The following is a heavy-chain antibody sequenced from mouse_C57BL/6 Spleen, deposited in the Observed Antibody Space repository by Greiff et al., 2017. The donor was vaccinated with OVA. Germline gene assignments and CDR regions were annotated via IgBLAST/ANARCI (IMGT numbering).Heavy chain of an antibody. D-gene: IGHD1-1*01. CDR1: GFNIKDYY. V-gene: IGHV14-1*01. CDR2: IDPEDGDT. J-gene: IGHJ1*03. Sequence: VQLQQSGAELVRPGASVKLSCTASGFNIKDYYMHWVKQRPEQGLEWIGRIDPEDGDTEYAPKFQGKATMTADTSSNTAYLQLSSLTSEDTAVYYCTTSLGKNYGSLDWYLDVWGTGTTVTVSS. CDR3: TTSLGKNYGSLDWYLDV.